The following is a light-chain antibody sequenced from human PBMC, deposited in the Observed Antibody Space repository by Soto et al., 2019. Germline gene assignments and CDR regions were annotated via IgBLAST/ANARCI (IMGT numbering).Light chain of an antibody. Sequence: VLTQSPGTLSLSPGERATLSCRASQSVSSAFFAWYQQKPGQAPRLLIYGISNRATGIPDRFSGSGYGKDFTLTISRLEPEDFVVYFCQQYSTLPHTFCQGTKLEVK. CDR1: QSVSSAF. CDR3: QQYSTLPHT. CDR2: GIS. J-gene: IGKJ2*01. V-gene: IGKV3-20*01.